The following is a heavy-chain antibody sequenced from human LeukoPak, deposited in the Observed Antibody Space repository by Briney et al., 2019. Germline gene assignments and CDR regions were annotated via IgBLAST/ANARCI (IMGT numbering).Heavy chain of an antibody. V-gene: IGHV3-11*01. CDR3: ARALGVVVQLDY. CDR1: GFTFSNYY. CDR2: ISSSGSTI. J-gene: IGHJ4*02. Sequence: PGGSLRLSCAASGFTFSNYYMSWIRQAPGKGLEWVSYISSSGSTIYYADSVKGRFTISRDNAKNSLYLQMSSLRADDTAVYYCARALGVVVQLDYWGQGTLVTVSS. D-gene: IGHD3-22*01.